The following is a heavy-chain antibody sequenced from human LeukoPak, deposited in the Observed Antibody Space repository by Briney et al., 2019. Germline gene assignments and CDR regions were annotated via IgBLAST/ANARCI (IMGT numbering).Heavy chain of an antibody. D-gene: IGHD5-24*01. Sequence: ASVKVSCKASGYTFTSYDINWVRQAPGQGLEWMGGIIPIFGTANYAQKFQGRVTITADESTSTAYMELSSLRSEDTAVYYCAVPDGYNLAYWGQGTLVTVSS. V-gene: IGHV1-69*13. J-gene: IGHJ4*02. CDR1: GYTFTSYD. CDR3: AVPDGYNLAY. CDR2: IIPIFGTA.